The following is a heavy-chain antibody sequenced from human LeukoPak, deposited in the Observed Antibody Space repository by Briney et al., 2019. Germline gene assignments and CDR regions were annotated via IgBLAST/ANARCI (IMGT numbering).Heavy chain of an antibody. Sequence: GGSLRLACAVSGFTFSSYWMSSVRQAPGKGREWVANVKEVERYSVDSVKCRFTISRDNATNSLYLQMNSLRAEDTAVYYCARSGGNNYHWALDIWGQGTMVTVSS. CDR3: ARSGGNNYHWALDI. CDR2: VKEVER. D-gene: IGHD1/OR15-1a*01. CDR1: GFTFSSYW. J-gene: IGHJ3*02. V-gene: IGHV3-7*01.